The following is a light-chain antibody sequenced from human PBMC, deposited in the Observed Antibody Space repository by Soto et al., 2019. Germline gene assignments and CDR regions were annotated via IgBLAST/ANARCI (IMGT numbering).Light chain of an antibody. J-gene: IGKJ1*01. CDR3: QQSYSSAPA. V-gene: IGKV1-39*01. CDR2: ASS. CDR1: QSISSF. Sequence: DIQMTQSPSSLSASVGDRVTITFRASQSISSFLNWYQQKPGKAPKLLIYASSSLKSGVPSRFSGSGSGTDCTLAINKMQPEDVATYYCQQSYSSAPAVGEGTKVEI.